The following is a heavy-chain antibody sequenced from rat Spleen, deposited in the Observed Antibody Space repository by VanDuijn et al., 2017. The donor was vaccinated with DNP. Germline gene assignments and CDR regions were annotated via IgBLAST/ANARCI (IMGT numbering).Heavy chain of an antibody. Sequence: EVQVLESGGGLVQPGNSLKVSCVTSGFTFSTAWMYWYRQFPEKRLQWVARIKGKSSNYATDYTESVRGRLIISRDDSKSSIYLQMNDLKEEETAVYYVATHTSGHKADFDYWGRVVMVTVSS. V-gene: IGHV6-6*01. CDR2: IKGKSSNYAT. CDR1: GFTFSTAW. D-gene: IGHD4-3*01. J-gene: IGHJ2*01. CDR3: ATHTSGHKADFDY.